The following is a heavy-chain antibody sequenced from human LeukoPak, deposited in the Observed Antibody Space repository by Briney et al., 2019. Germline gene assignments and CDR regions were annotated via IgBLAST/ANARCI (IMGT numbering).Heavy chain of an antibody. D-gene: IGHD3-10*01. Sequence: SSYSMNWVRQPPGKGLEWIGSIYYSGSTYYNPSLKSRVTMSVDTSKKQFSLKLSSVTAADTAVYYCARHFYYYGSGILNYMDVWGKGTTVTISS. V-gene: IGHV4-39*01. J-gene: IGHJ6*03. CDR2: IYYSGST. CDR3: ARHFYYYGSGILNYMDV. CDR1: SSYS.